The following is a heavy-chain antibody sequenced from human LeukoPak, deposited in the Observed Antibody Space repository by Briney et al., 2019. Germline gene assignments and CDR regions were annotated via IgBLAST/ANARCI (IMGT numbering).Heavy chain of an antibody. J-gene: IGHJ4*02. Sequence: ASETLSLTCTVPGGSISSYYWGWIRQPPGKGLEWIGSIYYSGSTYYNPSLKSRVTISVDTSKNQFSLNLSSVTAADTAVYYCARHDPRGEPARLGFFDYWGQGTLVTVSS. V-gene: IGHV4-39*01. CDR2: IYYSGST. CDR1: GGSISSYY. CDR3: ARHDPRGEPARLGFFDY. D-gene: IGHD6-6*01.